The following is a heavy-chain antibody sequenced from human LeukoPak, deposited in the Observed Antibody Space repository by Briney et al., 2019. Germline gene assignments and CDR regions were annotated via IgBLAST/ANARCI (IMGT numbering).Heavy chain of an antibody. CDR2: ISWNSGSI. CDR1: GFTFDDYA. V-gene: IGHV3-9*01. D-gene: IGHD5-18*01. Sequence: SLRLSCAASGFTFDDYAMHWVRQAPGKGLEWVSGISWNSGSIGYADSVKGRFTISRDNAKNSLYLQMNSLRAEDTALYYCAKWFRGYSYRQHPFDYWGQGTLVTVSS. J-gene: IGHJ4*02. CDR3: AKWFRGYSYRQHPFDY.